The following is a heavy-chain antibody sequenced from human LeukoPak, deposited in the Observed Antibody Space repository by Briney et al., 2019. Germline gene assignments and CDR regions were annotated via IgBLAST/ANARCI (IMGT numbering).Heavy chain of an antibody. CDR1: GYSFTSYW. CDR3: ARTVDILTGYYTRFDY. V-gene: IGHV5-51*01. CDR2: IYPGDSDT. D-gene: IGHD3-9*01. J-gene: IGHJ4*02. Sequence: GESLKISCKGSGYSFTSYWIGWVRQMPGKGLEWMGIIYPGDSDTRYSPSFQGQVTISADKSISTAYLQWSSLKASDTAMYYCARTVDILTGYYTRFDYWAREPWSPSPQ.